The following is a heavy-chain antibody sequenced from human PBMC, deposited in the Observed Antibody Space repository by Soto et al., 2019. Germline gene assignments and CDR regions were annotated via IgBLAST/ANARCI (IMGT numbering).Heavy chain of an antibody. CDR1: GFMFSGYG. CDR2: IAHDGSAR. J-gene: IGHJ5*02. D-gene: IGHD3-3*01. Sequence: QVQLVESGGGVVQPGDSLRLSCAASGFMFSGYGMNWVRQAPGKGLEWVAVIAHDGSARYYGDSVQGRCTVSRDNSNNSLFLQIDSLRAENTAEYYCSKLVGGVKASGAPGDWLDPWGQGTLVTVSS. V-gene: IGHV3-30*18. CDR3: SKLVGGVKASGAPGDWLDP.